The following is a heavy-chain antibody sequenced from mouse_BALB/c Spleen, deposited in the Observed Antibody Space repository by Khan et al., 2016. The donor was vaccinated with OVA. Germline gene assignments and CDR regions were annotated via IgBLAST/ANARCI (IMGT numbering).Heavy chain of an antibody. V-gene: IGHV3-2*02. J-gene: IGHJ2*01. CDR3: ARVYGEDFDY. D-gene: IGHD1-1*01. CDR2: ISYSGNT. Sequence: EVQLQESGPGLVKPSQSLSLTCTVTGYSIASDYAWNWIRQFPGNKLEWMGFISYSGNTNNNPSLKSRISITRDTSKNQFFLQLNSVTSEDTATYYCARVYGEDFDYWGQGNTLTVSS. CDR1: GYSIASDYA.